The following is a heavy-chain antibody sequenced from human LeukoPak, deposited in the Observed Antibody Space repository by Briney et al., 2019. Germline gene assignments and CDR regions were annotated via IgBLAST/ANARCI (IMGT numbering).Heavy chain of an antibody. CDR2: ISYSGST. V-gene: IGHV4-59*01. J-gene: IGHJ5*02. CDR1: GGSISNYY. D-gene: IGHD2-2*01. CDR3: ARGVVQGGNWFDP. Sequence: SETLSLTCTVSGGSISNYYWSWIRQPPGKGLEWIGYISYSGSTNYNPSLKSRVTISVDTSKNQFSLKVSSVTVADTAVYYCARGVVQGGNWFDPWGQGTLVTVSS.